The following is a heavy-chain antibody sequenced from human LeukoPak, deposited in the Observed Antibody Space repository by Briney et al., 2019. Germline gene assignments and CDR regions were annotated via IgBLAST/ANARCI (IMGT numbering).Heavy chain of an antibody. CDR3: ARGSRTGWYYFDY. D-gene: IGHD6-19*01. CDR1: GGTFSSYA. Sequence: ASVNVSCKASGGTFSSYAFSWVRQAPGQGLEWMGGIIPIFGTANYAQKFQVRVTITADTSTSTAYMELSSLRSEDTAVYYCARGSRTGWYYFDYWGQGTLVTVSS. V-gene: IGHV1-69*06. J-gene: IGHJ4*02. CDR2: IIPIFGTA.